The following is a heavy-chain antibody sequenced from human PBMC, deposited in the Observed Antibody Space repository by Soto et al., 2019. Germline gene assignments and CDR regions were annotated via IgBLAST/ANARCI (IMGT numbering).Heavy chain of an antibody. CDR1: GFTFSSYA. CDR3: GKAGQWLVGPMDV. CDR2: ISGSGGST. Sequence: GGSLRLSCAASGFTFSSYAMSWVRQAPGKGLEWVSAISGSGGSTYYADSVKGRFTISRDNSKNTLYLQMNSLRAEDTAVYYCGKAGQWLVGPMDVWGQGTTVTVSS. J-gene: IGHJ6*02. D-gene: IGHD6-19*01. V-gene: IGHV3-23*01.